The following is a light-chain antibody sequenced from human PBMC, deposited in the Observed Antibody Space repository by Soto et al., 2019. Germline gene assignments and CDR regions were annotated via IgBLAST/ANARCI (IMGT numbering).Light chain of an antibody. CDR2: LNT. CDR3: PAWDDNVYV. CDR1: SSNIGRNP. V-gene: IGLV1-44*01. Sequence: QSALTQPPSAAGTPGQRVIISCSGGSSNIGRNPVNWYQKFPGTAPKLLISLNTQRPSGVPDRFYGSKSGTSASLAISGLRSEDEADYYGPAWDDNVYVFGKGKKVTVL. J-gene: IGLJ1*01.